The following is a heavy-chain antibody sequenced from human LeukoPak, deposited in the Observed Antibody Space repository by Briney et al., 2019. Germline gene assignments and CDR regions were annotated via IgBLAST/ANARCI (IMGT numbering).Heavy chain of an antibody. D-gene: IGHD6-13*01. CDR2: ISSSSSYI. CDR1: GFTFSSYS. V-gene: IGHV3-21*01. CDR3: ARDLEGSSWYYGY. J-gene: IGHJ4*02. Sequence: GGSLRLSCAASGFTFSSYSMNWVRQAPGKGLGWVSSISSSSSYIYYANSVKGRFTISRDNAKSSLYLQMNSLRAEDTAVYYCARDLEGSSWYYGYWGQGTLVTVSS.